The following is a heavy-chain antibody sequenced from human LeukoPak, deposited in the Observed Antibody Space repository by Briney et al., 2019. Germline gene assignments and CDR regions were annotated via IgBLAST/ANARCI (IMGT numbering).Heavy chain of an antibody. D-gene: IGHD4-23*01. CDR1: GGSISSYY. CDR3: ARRNGGNSFDY. Sequence: SETLSLTRTVSGGSISSYYWSWIRQPPGKGLEWIGYIYYSGSTNYNPSLKSRVIISVDTSKNQFSLKLSSVTAADTAVYYCARRNGGNSFDYWGQGTLVTVSS. V-gene: IGHV4-59*08. CDR2: IYYSGST. J-gene: IGHJ4*02.